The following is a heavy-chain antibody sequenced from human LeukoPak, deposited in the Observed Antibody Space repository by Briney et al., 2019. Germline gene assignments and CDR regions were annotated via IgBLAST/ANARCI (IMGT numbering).Heavy chain of an antibody. CDR1: GGSFSSYY. V-gene: IGHV4-34*01. J-gene: IGHJ6*03. D-gene: IGHD3-10*01. Sequence: SETLSLTCAVYGGSFSSYYWTWIRQPPGKGLEWIGEIKHSGSTKYNPSLKSRVTISVDTSKNQFSLKLSSVTAADTAVYYCARVLSGRGSLYDYYYYMDVWGKGTTVTISS. CDR3: ARVLSGRGSLYDYYYYMDV. CDR2: IKHSGST.